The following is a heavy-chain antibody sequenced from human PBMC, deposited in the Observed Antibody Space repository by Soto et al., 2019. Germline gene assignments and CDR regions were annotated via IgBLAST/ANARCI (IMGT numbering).Heavy chain of an antibody. CDR1: GGSFSGYY. CDR2: INHSGST. V-gene: IGHV4-34*01. J-gene: IGHJ5*02. CDR3: ASKAYYDFWSGSERFDP. Sequence: QVQLQQWGAGLLKPSETLSLTCAVYGGSFSGYYWSWIRQPPGKGLEWIGEINHSGSTNYNPSLKSRVTISVDTSKNQFSLKLSSVTAADTAVYYCASKAYYDFWSGSERFDPWGQGTLVTVSS. D-gene: IGHD3-3*01.